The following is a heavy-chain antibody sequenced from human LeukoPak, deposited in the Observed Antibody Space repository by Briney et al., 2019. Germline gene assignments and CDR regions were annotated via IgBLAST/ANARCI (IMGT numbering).Heavy chain of an antibody. CDR1: GFTFSSYA. Sequence: GGSLRLSCAASGFTFSSYAMSWVRQAPGKGLEWVSAISGSGGSTNYADSVKGRFTISRDNSKNTLYLQMNSLRAEDTAVYYCAKANSFDITESGFDLWGQGTLVTVSS. CDR3: AKANSFDITESGFDL. J-gene: IGHJ4*02. V-gene: IGHV3-23*01. CDR2: ISGSGGST. D-gene: IGHD3-10*01.